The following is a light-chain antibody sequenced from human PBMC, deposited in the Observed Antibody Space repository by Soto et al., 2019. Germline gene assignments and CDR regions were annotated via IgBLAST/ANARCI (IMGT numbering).Light chain of an antibody. CDR2: RNY. V-gene: IGLV1-40*01. CDR3: QSYDSSLSGSV. J-gene: IGLJ2*01. CDR1: SSNIGAGYD. Sequence: QYVLTQPPSVSGAPGQMVTISCTGSSSNIGAGYDVQWYQHLPGTTPKLLIYRNYKRPSGVPDRFSGSKSATSASLAITGLQAEDEADYYCQSYDSSLSGSVFGGGTKLTVL.